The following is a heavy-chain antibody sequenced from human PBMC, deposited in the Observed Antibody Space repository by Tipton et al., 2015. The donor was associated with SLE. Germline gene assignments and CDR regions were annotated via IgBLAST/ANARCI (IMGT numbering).Heavy chain of an antibody. CDR1: GGSFSGYY. Sequence: LRLSCAVYGGSFSGYYWSWIRQPPGKGLEWIGEINHSGSTNYNPSLKSRLTILVDTSKNQFSLKLSSVTAADTAVYYCARAGRAWNLFDYWGQGTLVTVSS. CDR2: INHSGST. D-gene: IGHD1-1*01. CDR3: ARAGRAWNLFDY. J-gene: IGHJ4*02. V-gene: IGHV4-34*01.